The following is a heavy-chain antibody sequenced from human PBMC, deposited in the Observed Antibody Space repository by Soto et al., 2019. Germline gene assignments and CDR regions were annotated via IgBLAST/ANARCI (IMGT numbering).Heavy chain of an antibody. V-gene: IGHV1-46*01. CDR2: INSGGGNT. CDR1: GYTFTGYY. D-gene: IGHD2-21*02. Sequence: QVQLVQSGTEVKKPGASVKISCKASGYTFTGYYIYWVRQAPGQGLEFMGAINSGGGNTDYAQKFQGRVTVTSDTSTSTVYMELTSLRFDDTAVYYCAGGNCAGDCYFDYWGPVTLVTVSS. CDR3: AGGNCAGDCYFDY. J-gene: IGHJ4*02.